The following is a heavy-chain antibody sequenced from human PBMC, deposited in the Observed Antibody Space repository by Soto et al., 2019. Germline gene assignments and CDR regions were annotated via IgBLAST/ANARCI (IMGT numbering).Heavy chain of an antibody. CDR1: GGSFSGYY. V-gene: IGHV4-34*01. CDR2: INHSGST. Sequence: PSETLSLTCAVYGGSFSGYYWSWIRQPPGKGLEWIGEINHSGSTNYNPSLKSRVTISVDTSKNQFALKLSSVTAADTAVYYCARGNRVGATFYYYYGMDVWGQGTTVTVYS. CDR3: ARGNRVGATFYYYYGMDV. D-gene: IGHD1-26*01. J-gene: IGHJ6*02.